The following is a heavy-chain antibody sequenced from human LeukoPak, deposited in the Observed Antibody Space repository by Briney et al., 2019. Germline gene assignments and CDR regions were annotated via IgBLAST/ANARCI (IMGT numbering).Heavy chain of an antibody. J-gene: IGHJ6*03. CDR1: GFTVSSNY. V-gene: IGHV3-53*01. CDR2: IYSGGSK. D-gene: IGHD2-15*01. Sequence: PGGSLRLSCAASGFTVSSNYMSWVRQAPGKGLEWVSVIYSGGSKYYADSVKGRFTISRDNSKNTLYLQMNSLRAEDTAVYYCARVLGYCSGGSCPHYYYYYYMDVWGKGTTVTVSS. CDR3: ARVLGYCSGGSCPHYYYYYYMDV.